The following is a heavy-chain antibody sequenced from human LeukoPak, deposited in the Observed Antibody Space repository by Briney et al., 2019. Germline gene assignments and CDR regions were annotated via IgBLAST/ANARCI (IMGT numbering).Heavy chain of an antibody. CDR3: ARDDTVRHGY. J-gene: IGHJ4*02. CDR2: IYSGGST. Sequence: GGSLTLSCAASGVTFSSNYMSWVRQAPGKGLEWVGVIYSGGSTYYTHSLKGRFTISVDNSKNTLYLQMNTLRAADTAVYYCARDDTVRHGYWGQGSLVTVSS. V-gene: IGHV3-66*01. CDR1: GVTFSSNY. D-gene: IGHD4-17*01.